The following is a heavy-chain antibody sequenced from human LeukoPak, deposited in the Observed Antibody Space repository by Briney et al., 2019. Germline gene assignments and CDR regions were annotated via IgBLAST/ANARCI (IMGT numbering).Heavy chain of an antibody. D-gene: IGHD5-18*01. V-gene: IGHV4-34*01. CDR3: ARDFPGIQLWLVLDY. CDR1: GGSFSDYY. J-gene: IGHJ4*02. CDR2: INHGGST. Sequence: SETLSLTCAVYGGSFSDYYWSWIRQPPGKGLEWIGEINHGGSTNYNPSLKSRVTISLDTSKNQFSLKLNSVTAADTAVYYCARDFPGIQLWLVLDYWGQGTLVTVSS.